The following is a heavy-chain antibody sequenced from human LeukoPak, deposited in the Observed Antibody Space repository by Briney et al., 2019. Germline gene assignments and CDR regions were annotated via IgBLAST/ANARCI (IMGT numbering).Heavy chain of an antibody. J-gene: IGHJ4*02. CDR3: VRENLGYSGYDLEVYFDY. V-gene: IGHV4-30-4*02. CDR2: IYYSGST. CDR1: GGSISSGDYY. D-gene: IGHD5-12*01. Sequence: SETLSLTCTVSGGSISSGDYYWSWIRQPPGKGLEWIGYIYYSGSTYYNPSLKSRVTISVDTSKNQFSLKLSSVTAADTAVYYCVRENLGYSGYDLEVYFDYWGQGTLVTVSS.